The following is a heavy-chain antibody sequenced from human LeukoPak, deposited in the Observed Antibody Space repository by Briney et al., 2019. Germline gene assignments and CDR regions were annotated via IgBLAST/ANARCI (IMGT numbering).Heavy chain of an antibody. CDR2: ISGSGGST. CDR1: GFTFSSYA. Sequence: GGPLRLSCAASGFTFSSYALSWVRQAPGKGLEWVSAISGSGGSTYYADSVKGRFTISRDNSKNTLYLQINSLRAEDTAVYYCAKDLDPYYYDSSGYYSWGQGTLVTVSS. CDR3: AKDLDPYYYDSSGYYS. J-gene: IGHJ4*02. D-gene: IGHD3-22*01. V-gene: IGHV3-23*01.